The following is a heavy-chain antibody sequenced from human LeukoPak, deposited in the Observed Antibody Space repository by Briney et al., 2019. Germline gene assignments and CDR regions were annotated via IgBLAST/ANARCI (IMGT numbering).Heavy chain of an antibody. CDR2: IYYSGST. J-gene: IGHJ4*02. Sequence: PSETLSLTCTVSGGSISSYSWRWIRQPPGKGLEWIGYIYYSGSTNYNPSLKSRVTISVDTSKNQFSLKLSSVTAADTAVYYCARVGNMGLRRAVTIWGQGTLVTVSS. V-gene: IGHV4-59*01. CDR3: ARVGNMGLRRAVTI. CDR1: GGSISSYS. D-gene: IGHD4-11*01.